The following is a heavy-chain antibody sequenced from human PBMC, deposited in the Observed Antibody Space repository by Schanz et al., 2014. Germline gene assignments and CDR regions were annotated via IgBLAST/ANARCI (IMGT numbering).Heavy chain of an antibody. V-gene: IGHV3-30-3*01. CDR2: ISYDGNTK. D-gene: IGHD3-22*01. Sequence: VHLLESGGGLVQPGGSLRLSCAASGFNFKAYAMSWVRQAPGKGLEWVALISYDGNTKYYADSVKGRFTISRDNSKNTLYLQMNSLRADDTAVYYCARGREVVAKIFDVWGQGTMVTGSS. CDR1: GFNFKAYA. CDR3: ARGREVVAKIFDV. J-gene: IGHJ3*01.